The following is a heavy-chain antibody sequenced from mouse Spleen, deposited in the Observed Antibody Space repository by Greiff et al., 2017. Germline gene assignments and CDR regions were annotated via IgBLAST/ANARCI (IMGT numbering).Heavy chain of an antibody. CDR2: ISYDGSN. D-gene: IGHD4-1*01. J-gene: IGHJ2*01. Sequence: EVQLQQSGPGLVKPSQSLSLTCSVTGYSITSGYYWNWIRQFPGNKLEWMGYISYDGSNNYNPSLKNRISITRDTSKNQFFLKLNSVTTEDTATYYCARVTGKDYFDYWGQGTTLTVSS. V-gene: IGHV3-6*01. CDR3: ARVTGKDYFDY. CDR1: GYSITSGYY.